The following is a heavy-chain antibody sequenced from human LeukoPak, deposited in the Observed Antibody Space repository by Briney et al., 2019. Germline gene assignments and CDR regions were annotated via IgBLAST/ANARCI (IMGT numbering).Heavy chain of an antibody. CDR1: GGSISSYY. Sequence: SETLSLTCTVSGGSISSYYWSWIRQPAGKGLEWIGRIHTTGRTNYNPSLKSRVTMSVDTSKNQFSLKLTSVTAADTAVYYCARTSGPGYSSGWLDYWGQGTLVTVSS. CDR3: ARTSGPGYSSGWLDY. D-gene: IGHD6-19*01. J-gene: IGHJ4*02. V-gene: IGHV4-4*07. CDR2: IHTTGRT.